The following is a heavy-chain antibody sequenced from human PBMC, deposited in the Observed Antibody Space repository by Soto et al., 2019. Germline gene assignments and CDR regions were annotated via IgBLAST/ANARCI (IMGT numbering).Heavy chain of an antibody. CDR2: ISSSGRTI. CDR1: GFTFSDYY. CDR3: ARIYSRSSNLDY. V-gene: IGHV3-11*01. J-gene: IGHJ4*02. D-gene: IGHD6-6*01. Sequence: PGGSLRLSCAASGFTFSDYYMSLIRQAPGKGLEWVSHISSSGRTIYYADSVKGRFTISRDNAKNSLYLQMNSLRAEDTAVYYCARIYSRSSNLDYWGQGTLVTVSS.